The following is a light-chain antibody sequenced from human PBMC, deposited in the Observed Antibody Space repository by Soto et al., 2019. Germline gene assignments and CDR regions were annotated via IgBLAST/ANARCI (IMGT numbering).Light chain of an antibody. V-gene: IGLV2-14*03. CDR1: SSDVGGYNY. Sequence: QSVLTQPASVSGSPGQSITISCTGTSSDVGGYNYVSWYQHHPGKAPKLIIYDVSDRPSGVSIRFSGSKSDNTASLTISGLQPEDEADYHCSSYTTSNTRQIVFGTGTTVTVL. CDR2: DVS. CDR3: SSYTTSNTRQIV. J-gene: IGLJ1*01.